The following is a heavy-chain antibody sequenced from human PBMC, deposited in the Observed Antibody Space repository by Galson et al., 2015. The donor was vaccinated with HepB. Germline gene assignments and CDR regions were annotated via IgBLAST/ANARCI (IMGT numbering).Heavy chain of an antibody. CDR2: IGASGGST. V-gene: IGHV3-23*01. D-gene: IGHD3-22*01. J-gene: IGHJ4*02. CDR3: AKATGGYYSKSYFDY. Sequence: SLRLSCAASGFTFSSYSMSWVRQAPGKGLEWVSAIGASGGSTYYADSVKGRFTISRDNSKNTLYLQMNSLRGEDTAVYYCAKATGGYYSKSYFDYWGQGTLVTVSS. CDR1: GFTFSSYS.